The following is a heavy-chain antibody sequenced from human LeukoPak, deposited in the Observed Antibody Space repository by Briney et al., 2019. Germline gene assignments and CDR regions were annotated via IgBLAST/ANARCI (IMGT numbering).Heavy chain of an antibody. D-gene: IGHD6-13*01. CDR2: IYYSGST. Sequence: SETLSLTCTVSGGSISNYYWSWIRQPPGKGLEWIGYIYYSGSTYYNPSLKSRVTISVDTSKNQFSLKLSSVTAADTAVYYCARESVAAAAWFDPWGQGTLVTVSS. V-gene: IGHV4-59*12. CDR3: ARESVAAAAWFDP. CDR1: GGSISNYY. J-gene: IGHJ5*02.